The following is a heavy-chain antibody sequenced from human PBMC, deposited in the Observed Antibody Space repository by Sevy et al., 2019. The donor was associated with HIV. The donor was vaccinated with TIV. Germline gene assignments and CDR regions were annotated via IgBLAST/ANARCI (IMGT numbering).Heavy chain of an antibody. V-gene: IGHV3-74*01. D-gene: IGHD6-13*01. CDR2: LKSVESST. Sequence: VGSLRLSCAASGFPLSGYWMHWVHQVPGEGLVWVSRLKSVESSTTYADSVKGRFTVSRENAKNTVYLQMNSLRAEDTGVYYCAREASSWYGVDYWGQGTLVTVSS. CDR1: GFPLSGYW. CDR3: AREASSWYGVDY. J-gene: IGHJ4*02.